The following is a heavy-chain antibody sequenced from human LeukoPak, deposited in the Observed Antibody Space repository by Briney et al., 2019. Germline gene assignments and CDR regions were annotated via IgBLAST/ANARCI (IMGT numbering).Heavy chain of an antibody. CDR3: ATRFSRDGYNYFDY. CDR1: GYSFTRHW. D-gene: IGHD5-24*01. CDR2: IYPGDSDT. Sequence: PGESLKISCKGSGYSFTRHWIGWVRQMPGKGLEWMGIIYPGDSDTRYSPSFQGQVTISADKSISTAYLQWSSLKASDTAMYYCATRFSRDGYNYFDYWGQGTLVTVSS. V-gene: IGHV5-51*01. J-gene: IGHJ4*02.